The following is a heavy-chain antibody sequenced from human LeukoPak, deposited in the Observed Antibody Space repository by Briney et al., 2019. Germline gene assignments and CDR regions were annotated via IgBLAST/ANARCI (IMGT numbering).Heavy chain of an antibody. D-gene: IGHD5-18*01. CDR3: ARAFKSGFGYSYGYYFDY. J-gene: IGHJ4*02. CDR2: INQSGDT. V-gene: IGHV4-34*01. CDR1: GGFFSDYD. Sequence: PSETLSLTCAVYGGFFSDYDWSWVRQPPGKGLEWIGEINQSGDTNCAPSLKSRVTISVDTSKNQFSLKLSSVTAADTAVYYCARAFKSGFGYSYGYYFDYWGQGTLVTVSS.